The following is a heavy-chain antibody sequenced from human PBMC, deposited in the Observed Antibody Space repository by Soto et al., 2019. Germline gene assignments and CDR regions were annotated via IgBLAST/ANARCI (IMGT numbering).Heavy chain of an antibody. D-gene: IGHD1-1*01. CDR2: ISWNAGSV. V-gene: IGHV3-9*01. Sequence: EVQLVESGGGLVQPGWSLRLSCAASGFTFDDYAIHWVRQAPGKGLEWVSSISWNAGSVAHADAVKGRFTISRDSVXQSRYLQMDSLRTEDTALYYCAKGVQGWHDASFDYWGQGVLVTVSS. CDR1: GFTFDDYA. CDR3: AKGVQGWHDASFDY. J-gene: IGHJ4*02.